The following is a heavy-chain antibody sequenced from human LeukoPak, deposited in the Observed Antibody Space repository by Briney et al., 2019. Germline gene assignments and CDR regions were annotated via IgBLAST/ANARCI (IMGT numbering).Heavy chain of an antibody. CDR2: IYTSGST. Sequence: SETLSLTCTVSGGSISSGSYYWSWIRQPAGKGLEWIGRIYTSGSTNYNPSLKSRVTISVDTSKNQFSLKLSSVTAADTAVYYCARVGIYYDSSAQRQDAFDIWGQGTMVTVSS. J-gene: IGHJ3*02. V-gene: IGHV4-61*02. D-gene: IGHD3-22*01. CDR1: GGSISSGSYY. CDR3: ARVGIYYDSSAQRQDAFDI.